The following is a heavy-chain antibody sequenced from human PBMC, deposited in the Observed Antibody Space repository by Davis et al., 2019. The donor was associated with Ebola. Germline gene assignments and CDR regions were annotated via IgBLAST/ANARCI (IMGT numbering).Heavy chain of an antibody. CDR1: GGSISSGDYY. Sequence: PSETLSLTCTVSGGSISSGDYYWSWIRQPPGKGLEWIGEINHSGSTNYNPSLKSRVTISVDTSKNQFSLKLSSVTAADTAVYYCARGAIPDAFDIWGQGTMVTVSS. CDR3: ARGAIPDAFDI. CDR2: INHSGST. J-gene: IGHJ3*02. V-gene: IGHV4-39*07.